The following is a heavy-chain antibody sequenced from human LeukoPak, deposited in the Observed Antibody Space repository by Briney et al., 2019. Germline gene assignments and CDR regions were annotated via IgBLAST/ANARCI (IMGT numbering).Heavy chain of an antibody. CDR3: ARVRLYGSGSYYSDS. CDR2: ISYDGSNK. CDR1: GFTFSSYA. V-gene: IGHV3-30-3*01. Sequence: GGSLRLSCAASGFTFSSYAMHWVRRAPGKGLEWVAVISYDGSNKYYADSVKGRFTISRDNSKNTLYLQMNSLRAEDTAMYYCARVRLYGSGSYYSDSWGQGTLITVSS. D-gene: IGHD3-10*01. J-gene: IGHJ4*02.